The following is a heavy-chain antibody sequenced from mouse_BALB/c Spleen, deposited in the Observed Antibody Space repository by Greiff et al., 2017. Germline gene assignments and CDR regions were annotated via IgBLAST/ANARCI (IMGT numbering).Heavy chain of an antibody. D-gene: IGHD2-3*01. Sequence: VQLQQSGPDLVAPSQSLSITCTVSGFSLTSYGVHWVRQPPGKGLEWLVVIWSDGSTTYNSALKSRLSISKDNSKSQVFLKMNSLQTDDTAMYYCARHGDGYYVDYYAMDYWGQGTSVTVSS. CDR1: GFSLTSYG. CDR2: IWSDGST. V-gene: IGHV2-6-2*01. J-gene: IGHJ4*01. CDR3: ARHGDGYYVDYYAMDY.